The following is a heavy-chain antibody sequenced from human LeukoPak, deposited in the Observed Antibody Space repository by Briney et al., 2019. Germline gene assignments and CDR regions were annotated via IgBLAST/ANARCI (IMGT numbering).Heavy chain of an antibody. Sequence: GGSLRLSCAASGFTFSSYAMSWVRQAPGKGLEWVSAISGSGGSTYYADSVKGRFTISRDNAKNSLYLQMNSLRAEDTAVYYCARSTLERHGEIDYWGQGTLVTVSS. V-gene: IGHV3-23*01. J-gene: IGHJ4*02. CDR1: GFTFSSYA. CDR3: ARSTLERHGEIDY. D-gene: IGHD1-1*01. CDR2: ISGSGGST.